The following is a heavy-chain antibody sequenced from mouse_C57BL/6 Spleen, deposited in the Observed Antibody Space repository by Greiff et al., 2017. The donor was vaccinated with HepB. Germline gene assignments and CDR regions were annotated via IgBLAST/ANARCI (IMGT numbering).Heavy chain of an antibody. CDR3: TTQAYYGSSAPFAY. Sequence: LVESGAELVRPGASVTLSCKASGYTFTDYEMHWVKQTPVHGLEWIGAIDPETGGTAYNQKFKGKAILTADKSSSTAYMELRSLTSEDSAVYYCTTQAYYGSSAPFAYWGQGTLVTVSA. J-gene: IGHJ3*01. V-gene: IGHV1-15*01. CDR2: IDPETGGT. CDR1: GYTFTDYE. D-gene: IGHD1-1*01.